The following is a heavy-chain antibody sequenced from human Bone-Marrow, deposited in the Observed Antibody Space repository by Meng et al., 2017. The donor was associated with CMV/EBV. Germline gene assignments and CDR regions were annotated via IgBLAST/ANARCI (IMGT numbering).Heavy chain of an antibody. CDR3: AREVHDRWDGRKKYYGMYI. CDR1: LTSYY. V-gene: IGHV1-46*01. CDR2: INPSDGNT. Sequence: LTSYYIHWVRQSPGQGLEWMGKINPSDGNTNYAQKFQGRVTMTRDTSTSTVYMELSSLRSQETAVYYCAREVHDRWDGRKKYYGMYIWGQGTTVTVSS. D-gene: IGHD1-14*01. J-gene: IGHJ6*02.